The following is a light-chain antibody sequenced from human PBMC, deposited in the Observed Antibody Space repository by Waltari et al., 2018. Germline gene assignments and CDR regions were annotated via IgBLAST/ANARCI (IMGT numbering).Light chain of an antibody. CDR1: QSVLYSSDNKNY. CDR2: WAS. Sequence: DIVMTQSPDSLAVSLGERATINCKSSQSVLYSSDNKNYVAWYQQKPGQPPKLLIYWASNREPGVPDRFRGSVSGAAFTLTIISLPAAYVAVYYCHQYYYTPRTFGPGTKLEIK. V-gene: IGKV4-1*01. J-gene: IGKJ1*01. CDR3: HQYYYTPRT.